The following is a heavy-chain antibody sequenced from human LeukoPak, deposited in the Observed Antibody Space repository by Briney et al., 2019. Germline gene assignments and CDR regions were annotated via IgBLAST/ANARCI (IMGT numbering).Heavy chain of an antibody. CDR2: IYYSGST. V-gene: IGHV4-39*07. Sequence: SETLSLTCTVSGGSISSSSYYWGWIRQPPGKGLEWIGSIYYSGSTYYNPSLKSRVTISVDTSKNQFSLKLSSVTAADTAVYYCARTPTTVSKGIDIWGQGTMVTVSS. CDR1: GGSISSSSYY. D-gene: IGHD4-17*01. CDR3: ARTPTTVSKGIDI. J-gene: IGHJ3*02.